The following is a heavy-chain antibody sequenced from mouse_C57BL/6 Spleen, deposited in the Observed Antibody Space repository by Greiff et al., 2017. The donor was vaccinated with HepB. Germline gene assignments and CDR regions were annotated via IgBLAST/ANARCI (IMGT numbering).Heavy chain of an antibody. CDR3: ARGELGGNYFDY. CDR2: IYPGDGDT. V-gene: IGHV1-82*01. J-gene: IGHJ2*01. Sequence: VQLQQSGPELVKPGASVKISCKASGYAFSSSWMNWVKQRPGKGLEWIGRIYPGDGDTNYNGKFKGKATLTADKSSSTAYMQLSSLTSEDSAVYFCARGELGGNYFDYWGQGTTLTVSS. CDR1: GYAFSSSW. D-gene: IGHD4-1*01.